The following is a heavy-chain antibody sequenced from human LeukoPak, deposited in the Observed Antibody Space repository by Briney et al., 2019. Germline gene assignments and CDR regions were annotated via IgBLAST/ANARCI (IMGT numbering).Heavy chain of an antibody. CDR1: GYNFGIFG. CDR2: ISANSGNT. J-gene: IGHJ5*02. CDR3: ARVGVVVPAAWFDP. Sequence: ASVKVSCKASGYNFGIFGISWVRQAPGQGLEWMGWISANSGNTNYAQNLQGRVTMTTDTSTSTAYMELRSLRSDDTAVYYCARVGVVVPAAWFDPWGQGTLVTVSS. D-gene: IGHD2-2*01. V-gene: IGHV1-18*01.